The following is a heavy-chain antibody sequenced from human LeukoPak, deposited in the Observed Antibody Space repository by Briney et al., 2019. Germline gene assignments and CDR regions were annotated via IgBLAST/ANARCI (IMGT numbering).Heavy chain of an antibody. J-gene: IGHJ4*02. CDR3: ARRGPYFDY. CDR2: ISSSSGYI. CDR1: GFTFSSYN. D-gene: IGHD3-10*01. V-gene: IGHV3-21*01. Sequence: PGGSLRLSCAASGFTFSSYNMNWVRQAPGKGLEWVSSISSSSGYIYYADSVMGRFTISRDNAKNSLYLQMNSLRAEDTAVYYCARRGPYFDYWGQGILVTVSS.